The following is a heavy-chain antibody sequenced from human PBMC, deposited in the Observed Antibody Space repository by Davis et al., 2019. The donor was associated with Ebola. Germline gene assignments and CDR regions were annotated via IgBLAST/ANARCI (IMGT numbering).Heavy chain of an antibody. V-gene: IGHV3-33*01. Sequence: GESLKISCAASGFTFSSYGMHWVRQAPGKGLEWVAVIWYDGSNKYYADSVKGRFTISRDNSKNTLYLQMNSLRAEDTAVYYCARGDKLLSYGMDVWGKGTTVTVSS. CDR2: IWYDGSNK. CDR1: GFTFSSYG. CDR3: ARGDKLLSYGMDV. D-gene: IGHD2-15*01. J-gene: IGHJ6*04.